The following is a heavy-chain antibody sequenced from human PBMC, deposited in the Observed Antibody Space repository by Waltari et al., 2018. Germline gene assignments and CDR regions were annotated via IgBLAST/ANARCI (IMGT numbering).Heavy chain of an antibody. CDR2: IYPIGST. V-gene: IGHV4-61*09. J-gene: IGHJ3*02. Sequence: QVQLQESGPGLVKPSQTLSLTCTVPGGSISSASYSWSWTRQPAGKGLEWIGYIYPIGSTNYNPSLKSRVTISVDTSKNQFSLKLISVTAADTAVYYCARFVVVIARGAFDIWGQGTMVTVSS. CDR1: GGSISSASYS. D-gene: IGHD2-21*01. CDR3: ARFVVVIARGAFDI.